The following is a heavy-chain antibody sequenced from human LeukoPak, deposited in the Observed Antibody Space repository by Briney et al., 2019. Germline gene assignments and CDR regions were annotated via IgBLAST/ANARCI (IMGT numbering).Heavy chain of an antibody. D-gene: IGHD3-22*01. Sequence: GASVKVSCKTSGYTFTNYGITWMRQPPGQGPEWMGMISAYNGNTNYAQKLQGRITMTTDTSTSTAYMELRSLITDDTAVYYCARGLGGAVVGIIPLFDYWGQGALVIVSS. CDR1: GYTFTNYG. V-gene: IGHV1-18*01. CDR3: ARGLGGAVVGIIPLFDY. J-gene: IGHJ4*02. CDR2: ISAYNGNT.